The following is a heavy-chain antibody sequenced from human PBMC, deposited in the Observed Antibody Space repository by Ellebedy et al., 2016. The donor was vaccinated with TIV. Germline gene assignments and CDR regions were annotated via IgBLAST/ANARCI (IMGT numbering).Heavy chain of an antibody. V-gene: IGHV3-30-3*01. CDR2: ISFDASNE. J-gene: IGHJ3*02. CDR3: ARSNFGSTFDAFDI. Sequence: GGSLRLSCAASGFTFSNYAMHWVRQAPGKGLEWVAVISFDASNEYYADSVKGRFTISRDNSKNTLYLQMHSLTAEDTAVYYCARSNFGSTFDAFDIWGQGTMVTVSS. CDR1: GFTFSNYA. D-gene: IGHD6-13*01.